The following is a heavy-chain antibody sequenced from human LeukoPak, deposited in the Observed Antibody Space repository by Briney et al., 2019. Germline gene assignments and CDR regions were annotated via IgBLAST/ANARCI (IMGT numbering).Heavy chain of an antibody. CDR1: GFTFSSYW. D-gene: IGHD6-19*01. CDR3: ARPVADTYAPPDY. V-gene: IGHV3-74*01. Sequence: PGGSLRLSCAASGFTFSSYWMHWVRQTPGKGLIYISRINNDGSSANYADSVRGRFTISRDNAENTLYLQMNSLRAEDTAVYYCARPVADTYAPPDYWGQGTLVTVSS. CDR2: INNDGSSA. J-gene: IGHJ4*02.